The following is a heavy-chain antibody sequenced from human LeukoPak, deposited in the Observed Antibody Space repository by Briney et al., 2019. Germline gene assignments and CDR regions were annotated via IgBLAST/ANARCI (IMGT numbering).Heavy chain of an antibody. J-gene: IGHJ4*02. Sequence: PSETLSLTCTVSGYSISSGYSWGWIRQPPGEGLGWIASIYHGGSTYYNPSLKSRVTISVDTSKNQFSLKLSSVTAADTAVYYCARHLGHLSSMSWVDSWGQGTLVTVSS. CDR1: GYSISSGYS. CDR2: IYHGGST. D-gene: IGHD2-2*01. CDR3: ARHLGHLSSMSWVDS. V-gene: IGHV4-38-2*02.